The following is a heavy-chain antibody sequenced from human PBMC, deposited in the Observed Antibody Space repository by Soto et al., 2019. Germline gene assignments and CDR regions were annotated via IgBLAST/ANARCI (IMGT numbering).Heavy chain of an antibody. V-gene: IGHV1-69*02. D-gene: IGHD2-21*01. CDR2: FIPILDMA. Sequence: QVQVVQSGAEVKKPESSVKVSCKPSGGTFNTYTVNWVRLAPGHGLEWMGRFIPILDMANYAQKFQDRVTITADRSTSTAYMELNSLTSDDTAVYYCAITYCRDTSCPRDFDFWGPGTRVTVSS. J-gene: IGHJ4*02. CDR3: AITYCRDTSCPRDFDF. CDR1: GGTFNTYT.